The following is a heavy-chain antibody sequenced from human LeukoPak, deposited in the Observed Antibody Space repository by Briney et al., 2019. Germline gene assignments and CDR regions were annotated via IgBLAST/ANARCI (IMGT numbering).Heavy chain of an antibody. CDR1: GFTFSSYW. CDR2: INTDGSST. Sequence: GGSLRLSCAASGFTFSSYWMHWVRQAPGKGLVWVSRINTDGSSTSYADSVKGRFTISRDNAKNTLYLQMNSLRAEDTAVYYCARDLLVGGYYYDSSGYSVNWGQGTLVTVSS. D-gene: IGHD3-22*01. V-gene: IGHV3-74*01. CDR3: ARDLLVGGYYYDSSGYSVN. J-gene: IGHJ4*02.